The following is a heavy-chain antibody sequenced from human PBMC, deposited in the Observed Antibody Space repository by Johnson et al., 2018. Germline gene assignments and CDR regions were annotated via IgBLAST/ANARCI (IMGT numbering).Heavy chain of an antibody. J-gene: IGHJ4*02. CDR1: GFTFSDYY. Sequence: QVQLVQSGGGLVKPGGSLRLSCAASGFTFSDYYMSWIRQAPGKGLEWVSYISSSGSTIYYADSVKGRFTISRDNSKNTLYLQMNSLRAEDTAVYYCARDAPTGDYFDYWGQGTLVTVSS. CDR3: ARDAPTGDYFDY. D-gene: IGHD7-27*01. V-gene: IGHV3-11*04. CDR2: ISSSGSTI.